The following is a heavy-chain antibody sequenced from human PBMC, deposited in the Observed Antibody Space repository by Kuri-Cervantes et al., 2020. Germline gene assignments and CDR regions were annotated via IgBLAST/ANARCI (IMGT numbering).Heavy chain of an antibody. J-gene: IGHJ6*03. V-gene: IGHV1-24*01. Sequence: ASVKVSCKVSGYTLTELSMHWVRQAPGKGLEWMGGFDPEDGETIYAQKFQGRVTMTEDTSTDTAYMELSSLRSEDTAVYYCARVTASWGSDYYYYMDVWGKGTTVTVSS. CDR1: GYTLTELS. D-gene: IGHD2-21*02. CDR3: ARVTASWGSDYYYYMDV. CDR2: FDPEDGET.